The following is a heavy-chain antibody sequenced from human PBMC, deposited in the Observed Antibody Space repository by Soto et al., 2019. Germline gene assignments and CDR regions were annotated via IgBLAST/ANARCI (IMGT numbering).Heavy chain of an antibody. D-gene: IGHD3-22*01. J-gene: IGHJ4*02. CDR2: ISAYNGNT. CDR1: GYTFTSYG. CDR3: ARDALQYYYDSSGYYQPY. V-gene: IGHV1-18*01. Sequence: QVPLVQSGAEVKKPGASVKVSCKASGYTFTSYGISWVRQAPGQGLEWMGWISAYNGNTNYAQKLQGRITMTTDRSTSTAYMELRSLSSDDTAVYYCARDALQYYYDSSGYYQPYWGQGTLVTVSS.